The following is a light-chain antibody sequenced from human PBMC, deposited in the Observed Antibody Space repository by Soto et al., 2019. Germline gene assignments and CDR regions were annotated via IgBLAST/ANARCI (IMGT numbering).Light chain of an antibody. CDR2: GAS. CDR1: QSVSSSY. V-gene: IGKV3-20*01. Sequence: EIVWSQSPATLSLSPGERATLSCRSSQSVSSSYLAWYQQKPGQAPRLLIYGASSRATGIPDRFSGSGSGTDFTLTISRLEPEDFAVYYCQQYGSSSWTFGQGTKVDI. J-gene: IGKJ1*01. CDR3: QQYGSSSWT.